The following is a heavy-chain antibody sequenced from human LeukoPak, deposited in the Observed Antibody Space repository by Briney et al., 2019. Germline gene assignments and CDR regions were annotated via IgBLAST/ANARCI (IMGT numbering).Heavy chain of an antibody. CDR2: IRSDGTST. D-gene: IGHD2-21*02. V-gene: IGHV3-74*01. CDR3: ARGGDPVKYYAEYFQY. CDR1: GFIFSSYW. Sequence: GGSLRLSCVASGFIFSSYWMHWVRQAPGKGLVWVSRIRSDGTSTSYADSVKGRFTISRDNAKNTLYLQMSSLRAEDTAVYYCARGGDPVKYYAEYFQYWGQGTLVTVSS. J-gene: IGHJ1*01.